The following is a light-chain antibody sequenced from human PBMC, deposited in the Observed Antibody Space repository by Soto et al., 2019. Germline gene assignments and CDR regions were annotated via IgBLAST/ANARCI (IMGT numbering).Light chain of an antibody. J-gene: IGKJ1*01. Sequence: EIVLTQSPGTLSLSPGERATLSCRASQSVSSSYLAWYQQKPDQAPRLLIYGASSRATGIPDRFSGSGSGTDFTLKISRLEPEDFAVYYCQQYGSSPRTFGQGTKVEIK. CDR3: QQYGSSPRT. V-gene: IGKV3-20*01. CDR2: GAS. CDR1: QSVSSSY.